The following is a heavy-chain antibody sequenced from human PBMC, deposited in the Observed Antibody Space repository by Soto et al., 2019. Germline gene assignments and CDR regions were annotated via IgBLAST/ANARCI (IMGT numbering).Heavy chain of an antibody. D-gene: IGHD5-12*01. CDR3: AREGSYSAYNFAHGIQLWSFDF. Sequence: PSETLSLTCTVSGDSINTFYWMWVRQPAGGGREWIGRILPSGSTSFNPDLESRVAMSVDTSKNHCSLNLSSVTAADMAVNYCAREGSYSAYNFAHGIQLWSFDFWGQGALVTVSS. CDR1: GDSINTFY. V-gene: IGHV4-4*07. CDR2: ILPSGST. J-gene: IGHJ4*02.